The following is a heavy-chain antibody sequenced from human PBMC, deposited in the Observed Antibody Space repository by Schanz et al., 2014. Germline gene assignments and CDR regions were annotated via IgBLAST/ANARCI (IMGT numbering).Heavy chain of an antibody. D-gene: IGHD2-2*01. CDR1: GFSFSSYS. CDR3: AKDSTHIDIVLVPTAIDY. CDR2: ICSSGNTI. J-gene: IGHJ4*02. V-gene: IGHV3-48*01. Sequence: EADLVESGGGLIQRGESLRLSCSASGFSFSSYSMNWVRQAPGKGLEWVSYICSSGNTIYYADSVKGRFTISRDNSKNTLYLHMNTLRSEDTAVYYCAKDSTHIDIVLVPTAIDYWGQGTLVTVSS.